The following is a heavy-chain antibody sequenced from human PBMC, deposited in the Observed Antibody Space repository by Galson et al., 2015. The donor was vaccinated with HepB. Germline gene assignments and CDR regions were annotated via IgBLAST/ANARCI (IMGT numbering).Heavy chain of an antibody. D-gene: IGHD3-9*01. CDR2: IYPGDSDT. Sequence: QSGAEVKKPGESLKISCKGSGYSFTSYWIGWVRQMPGKGLEWMGIIYPGDSDTRYSPSFQGQVTISADKSISTAYLQWSSLKASDTAMYYCARRSLTEFRGGGMDVWGQGTTVTVSS. CDR3: ARRSLTEFRGGGMDV. CDR1: GYSFTSYW. V-gene: IGHV5-51*01. J-gene: IGHJ6*02.